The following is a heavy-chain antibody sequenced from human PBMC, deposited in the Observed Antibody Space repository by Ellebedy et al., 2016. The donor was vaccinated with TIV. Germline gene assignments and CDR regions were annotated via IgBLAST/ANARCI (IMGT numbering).Heavy chain of an antibody. CDR3: AKDILWFGEQPGAFDI. Sequence: GGSLRLSXAASGFTFDDYGMSWVRQAPGKGLEWVSGINWNGGSTGYADSVKGRFTISRDNAKNSLYLQMNSLRAEDTALYYCAKDILWFGEQPGAFDIWGQGTMVTVSS. CDR1: GFTFDDYG. V-gene: IGHV3-20*03. CDR2: INWNGGST. D-gene: IGHD3-10*01. J-gene: IGHJ3*02.